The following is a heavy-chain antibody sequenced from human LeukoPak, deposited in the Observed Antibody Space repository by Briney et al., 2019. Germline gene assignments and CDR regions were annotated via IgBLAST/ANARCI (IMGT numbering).Heavy chain of an antibody. V-gene: IGHV3-48*01. CDR3: ARGPPLFDP. Sequence: GGSLRLSCAASGFTFSSYDMNWVRQAPGKGLEWVSYISTAGSTMYYADSVKGRFTISRDNAKNSLYLQMNSLRAEDTAVYYCARGPPLFDPWGQGTLVTVSS. CDR2: ISTAGSTM. J-gene: IGHJ5*02. CDR1: GFTFSSYD.